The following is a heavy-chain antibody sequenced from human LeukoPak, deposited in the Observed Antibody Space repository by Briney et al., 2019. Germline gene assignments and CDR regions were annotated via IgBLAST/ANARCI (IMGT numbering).Heavy chain of an antibody. J-gene: IGHJ6*03. Sequence: GGSLRLSCAASGFSFSSYTMSWVRQAPGKGLEWVSSISASSTYKYYADSVKGRFTISRDNAKNSLYLQMNSLRAEDTAVYYCARCLTRTYYYYFMDVWGKGTTVTVSS. CDR3: ARCLTRTYYYYFMDV. CDR2: ISASSTYK. D-gene: IGHD3-9*01. V-gene: IGHV3-21*04. CDR1: GFSFSSYT.